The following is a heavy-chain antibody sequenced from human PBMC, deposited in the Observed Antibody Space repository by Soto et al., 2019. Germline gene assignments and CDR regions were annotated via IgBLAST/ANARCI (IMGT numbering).Heavy chain of an antibody. CDR3: AHRRENRNAFDI. J-gene: IGHJ3*02. Sequence: QITLKESGPTLVKPTQTLTLTCTFSGFSLSTSGVGVGWIRQPPGKALEWLALIYWDDDKRYSPSLKSRLTITTDTSKNHVVLTMTNMDPVDTATYYCAHRRENRNAFDIWGQGTMVTVSS. CDR1: GFSLSTSGVG. CDR2: IYWDDDK. V-gene: IGHV2-5*02.